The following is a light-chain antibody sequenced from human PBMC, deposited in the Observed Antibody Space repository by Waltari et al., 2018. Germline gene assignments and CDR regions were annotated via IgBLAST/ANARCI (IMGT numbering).Light chain of an antibody. Sequence: EIVLTQSPGTLSLSPGERATLSCRASQSLSSSYLAWYQQKPGQAPRLLIYGASSRATCIPDRFSGSGSGTDFTLTISRLEPEDFAVYYCQQYGGSPLYTFGQGTKLEIK. J-gene: IGKJ2*01. V-gene: IGKV3-20*01. CDR2: GAS. CDR1: QSLSSSY. CDR3: QQYGGSPLYT.